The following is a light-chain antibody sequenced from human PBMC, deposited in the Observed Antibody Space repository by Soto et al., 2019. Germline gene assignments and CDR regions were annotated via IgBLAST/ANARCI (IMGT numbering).Light chain of an antibody. CDR2: GAS. CDR3: LQDYNFPWT. Sequence: IQLTQSPSSLSASVGDRVTITCRASQGIRDELGWYQQKPGKAPKLLIYGASTLQSGVPSRFSGSGSGTDFTLTISSLQPEDFAPYYCLQDYNFPWTFGQGTKVDIK. V-gene: IGKV1-6*01. J-gene: IGKJ1*01. CDR1: QGIRDE.